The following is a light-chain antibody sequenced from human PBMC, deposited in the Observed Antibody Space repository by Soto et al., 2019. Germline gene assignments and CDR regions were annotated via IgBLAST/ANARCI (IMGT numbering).Light chain of an antibody. V-gene: IGKV3-20*01. CDR1: QSVSSSY. CDR3: QQYGSSSFT. J-gene: IGKJ3*01. Sequence: EIVLTQSPGTLSLSPGERATLSCRASQSVSSSYLAWYQQKPGQAPRLLIYGASGRATGIPDRFSGSGSGTDFTLTISRLEPEDFAVYFCQQYGSSSFTFRPGTKVDIK. CDR2: GAS.